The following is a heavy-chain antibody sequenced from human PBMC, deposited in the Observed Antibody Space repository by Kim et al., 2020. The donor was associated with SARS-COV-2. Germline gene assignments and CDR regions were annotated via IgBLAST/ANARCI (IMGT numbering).Heavy chain of an antibody. J-gene: IGHJ4*02. CDR3: ARSRPEVRGESYYFDY. V-gene: IGHV3-48*02. D-gene: IGHD3-10*01. CDR1: GFTFSSYS. CDR2: ISSSSTI. Sequence: GGSLRLSCAASGFTFSSYSMNWVRQAPGKGLEWVSYISSSSTIYYADSVKGRFTISRDNAKNSLYLQMNSLRDEDTAVYYCARSRPEVRGESYYFDYWGQGTLVTVSS.